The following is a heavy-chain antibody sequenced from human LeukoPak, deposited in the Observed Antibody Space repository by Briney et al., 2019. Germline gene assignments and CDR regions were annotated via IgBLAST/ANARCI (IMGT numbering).Heavy chain of an antibody. J-gene: IGHJ4*02. D-gene: IGHD5-18*01. CDR3: ARGPLRVDTAMVSSLGDY. Sequence: GASVKVSCKASGYTFTGYYMHWVRQAPGQGLEWMGWINPNSGGTNYAQKFQGRVTMTRDTSISTAYMELSRLRSDDTAVYYCARGPLRVDTAMVSSLGDYWGQGTLVTVSS. V-gene: IGHV1-2*02. CDR1: GYTFTGYY. CDR2: INPNSGGT.